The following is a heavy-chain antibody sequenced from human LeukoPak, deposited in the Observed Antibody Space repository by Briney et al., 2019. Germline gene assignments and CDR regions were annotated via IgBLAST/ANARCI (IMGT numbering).Heavy chain of an antibody. V-gene: IGHV4-34*01. D-gene: IGHD3-16*01. CDR1: GGSFSGYY. CDR2: IYYSGST. Sequence: PSETLSLTCAVYGGSFSGYYWSWIRQPPGKGPEWIGSIYYSGSTYYNPSLKSRVTISVDTSKNQFSLKLSSVTAADTAVYYCARHYGPWGQGTLVTVSS. J-gene: IGHJ5*02. CDR3: ARHYGP.